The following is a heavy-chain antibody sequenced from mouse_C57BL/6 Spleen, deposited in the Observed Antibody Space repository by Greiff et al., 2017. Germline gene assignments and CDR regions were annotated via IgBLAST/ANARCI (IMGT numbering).Heavy chain of an antibody. J-gene: IGHJ4*01. CDR3: ARGLAMDY. CDR2: IDPSDSYT. Sequence: VQLQQSGAELVMPGASVKLSCKASSYTFTSYWMHWVKQRPGQGLEWIGEIDPSDSYTNYNQKFKGKSTLTVDKSSSTAYLQLSSLTSEDSAVYYCARGLAMDYWGQGTSVTVSS. V-gene: IGHV1-69*01. CDR1: SYTFTSYW.